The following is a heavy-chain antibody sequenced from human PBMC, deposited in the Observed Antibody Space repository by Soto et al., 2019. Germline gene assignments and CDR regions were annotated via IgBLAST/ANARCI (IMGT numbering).Heavy chain of an antibody. V-gene: IGHV1-3*01. CDR1: GYTFTIYP. Sequence: RASVKVSCKASGYTFTIYPMHWVRQAPGQRLEWMGWINAGNGNTKYSQKFQGRVTITRDTSASTAYMELCSLRSEDTAVYYCARDSCGGDSSFGYCGQGTLVTVSS. J-gene: IGHJ4*02. CDR2: INAGNGNT. D-gene: IGHD2-21*02. CDR3: ARDSCGGDSSFGY.